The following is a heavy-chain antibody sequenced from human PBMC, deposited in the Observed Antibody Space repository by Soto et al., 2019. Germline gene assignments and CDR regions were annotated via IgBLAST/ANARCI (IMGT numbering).Heavy chain of an antibody. D-gene: IGHD1-26*01. J-gene: IGHJ4*02. V-gene: IGHV3-23*01. CDR3: AKGRPSGSYDY. CDR2: VSGSGGST. Sequence: QPGGSLRLSCAASGFTFSSYAMGWVRQAPGKGLEWVAGVSGSGGSTYYADSVKGRFSTSRDNFKNTLYLQMNSLRAEDTAVYYCAKGRPSGSYDYWGQGTPVTVSS. CDR1: GFTFSSYA.